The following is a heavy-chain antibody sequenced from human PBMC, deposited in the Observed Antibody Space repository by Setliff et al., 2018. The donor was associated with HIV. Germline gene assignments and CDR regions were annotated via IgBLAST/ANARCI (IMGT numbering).Heavy chain of an antibody. Sequence: GSLRLSCAASGFSFSGYSMNWVRQAPGRGLEWLSYISSSSSTIYYADSVKGRFTISRDNSKNTLYLRMNSLRAEDTAVYYCAQAQTSVSGSYYQYLQHWGQGTLVTVSS. CDR1: GFSFSGYS. CDR3: AQAQTSVSGSYYQYLQH. V-gene: IGHV3-48*01. D-gene: IGHD3-10*01. CDR2: ISSSSSTI. J-gene: IGHJ1*01.